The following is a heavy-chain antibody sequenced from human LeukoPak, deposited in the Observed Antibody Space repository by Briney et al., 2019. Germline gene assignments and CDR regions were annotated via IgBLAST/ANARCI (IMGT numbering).Heavy chain of an antibody. Sequence: GRSLRLSCAASGFTFSSYGMHWVRQAPGKGLEWVAFIRYDGSNKYYADSVKGRFTISRDNSKNTLYLQMNSLRAEDTAVYYCAKGTDIVVVPAATFDYWGQGTLVTVSS. CDR2: IRYDGSNK. CDR3: AKGTDIVVVPAATFDY. V-gene: IGHV3-30*02. D-gene: IGHD2-2*01. J-gene: IGHJ4*02. CDR1: GFTFSSYG.